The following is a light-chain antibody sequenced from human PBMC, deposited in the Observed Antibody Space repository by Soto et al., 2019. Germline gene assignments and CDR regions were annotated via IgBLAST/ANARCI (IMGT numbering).Light chain of an antibody. CDR1: QSVSSN. J-gene: IGKJ5*01. V-gene: IGKV3-15*01. CDR2: GAS. CDR3: QQYNNWPIT. Sequence: EIVMTQSPATLSVSPGERATLSCRASQSVSSNLAWYQQKPGQAPRLLIYGASTRGTGIPARFSGSGSGTELTLTISRLQSEDFAVYYCQQYNNWPITFGQGTRLEIK.